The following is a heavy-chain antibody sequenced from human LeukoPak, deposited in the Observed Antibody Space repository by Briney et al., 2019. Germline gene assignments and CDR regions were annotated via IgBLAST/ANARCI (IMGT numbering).Heavy chain of an antibody. Sequence: GGSLRLSCEASGFTFNNYWMSWYRQAPGNGLEWVANIKQDESEKNYVDSVKGRFTISRDNAKNSLYLQMNSLKTEDTALYYCAKDRTYYYNSGSYFDLWGCGTLVTVSS. D-gene: IGHD3-10*01. CDR2: IKQDESEK. CDR3: AKDRTYYYNSGSYFDL. CDR1: GFTFNNYW. J-gene: IGHJ2*01. V-gene: IGHV3-7*03.